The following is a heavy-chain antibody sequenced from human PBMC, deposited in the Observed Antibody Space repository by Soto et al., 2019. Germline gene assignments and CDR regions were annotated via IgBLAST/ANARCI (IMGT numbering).Heavy chain of an antibody. CDR3: ARSDYYDSSGYYYGYFDY. D-gene: IGHD3-22*01. CDR1: GGTFSSYA. Sequence: SVKVSCKASGGTFSSYAISWVRQAPGQGLEWMGGIIPIFGTANYAQKFQGRVTITADESTSTAYMELSSLRSEDTAVYYCARSDYYDSSGYYYGYFDYWGQGTLVTVSS. J-gene: IGHJ4*02. V-gene: IGHV1-69*13. CDR2: IIPIFGTA.